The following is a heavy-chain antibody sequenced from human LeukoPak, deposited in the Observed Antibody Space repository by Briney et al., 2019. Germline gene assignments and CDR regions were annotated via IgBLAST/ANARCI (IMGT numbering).Heavy chain of an antibody. CDR1: GFTFSAYA. Sequence: GGSLRLSCVASGFTFSAYAMHWVRQAPGRGLEWMAAISYDGTETYYAGSVKGRFTISRDNSKKTLFLQMNGLRVGETAVYYCAKDRAGYASRSLISWGQGTLVTVSS. D-gene: IGHD5-12*01. V-gene: IGHV3-30*18. J-gene: IGHJ4*02. CDR3: AKDRAGYASRSLIS. CDR2: ISYDGTET.